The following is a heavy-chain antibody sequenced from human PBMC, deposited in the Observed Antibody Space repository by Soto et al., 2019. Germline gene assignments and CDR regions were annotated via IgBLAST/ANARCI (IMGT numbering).Heavy chain of an antibody. CDR2: ISPMFGAA. CDR1: GGTFNTYA. J-gene: IGHJ4*02. CDR3: AREVQVHTPAFVY. V-gene: IGHV1-69*19. D-gene: IGHD3-10*01. Sequence: QVQLVQSGAEMKKPGSSVKVSCQSSGGTFNTYAMNWERQAPGQGPEWMGDISPMFGAANYAPKFQGRVTITADESTGTSYMQLSSLTSEDTALYFCAREVQVHTPAFVYWGQGTLVTGSS.